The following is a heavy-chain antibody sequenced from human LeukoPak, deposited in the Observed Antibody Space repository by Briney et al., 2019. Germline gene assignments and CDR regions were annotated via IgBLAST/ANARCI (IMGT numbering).Heavy chain of an antibody. J-gene: IGHJ4*02. CDR3: AREDGATPSLAL. Sequence: SETLSLTCAVYGGSFSGYYWSWIRQPPGKGLEWIGEINHSGSTNYNPSLKSRVTISVDTSKNQFSLKLSSVTAADTAVCYCAREDGATPSLALWGQGTLVTVSS. CDR1: GGSFSGYY. V-gene: IGHV4-34*01. CDR2: INHSGST. D-gene: IGHD5-12*01.